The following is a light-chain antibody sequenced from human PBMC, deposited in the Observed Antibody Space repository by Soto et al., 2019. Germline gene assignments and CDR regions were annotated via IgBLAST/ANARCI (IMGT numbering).Light chain of an antibody. CDR1: SSDVGSYNR. V-gene: IGLV2-18*02. CDR2: EVS. J-gene: IGLJ1*01. CDR3: SSYTSSSTYV. Sequence: QSALTQPPSVSGSPGQSVTISCTGTSSDVGSYNRVSWYQQPPGTAPKLMIYEVSNRPSGVPDRFSGSKSGNTASLTISGLQAADDADYYCSSYTSSSTYVFGTGTKLTVL.